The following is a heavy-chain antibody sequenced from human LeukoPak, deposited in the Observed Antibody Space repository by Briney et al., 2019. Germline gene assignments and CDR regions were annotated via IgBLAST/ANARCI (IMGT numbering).Heavy chain of an antibody. D-gene: IGHD6-13*01. CDR1: GYTFTSYA. J-gene: IGHJ6*02. CDR2: INAGNGNT. V-gene: IGHV1-3*01. CDR3: ARGGAAAGPPPYHYYGMDV. Sequence: GASVKVSCKASGYTFTSYAMHWVRQAPGQRLEWMGWINAGNGNTKYSQKFQGRVTITRDTSASTAYMELSSLRSEDTAVYYCARGGAAAGPPPYHYYGMDVWGQGTTVTVSS.